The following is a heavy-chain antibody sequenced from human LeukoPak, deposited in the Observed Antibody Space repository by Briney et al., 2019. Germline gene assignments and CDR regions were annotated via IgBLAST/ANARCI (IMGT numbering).Heavy chain of an antibody. V-gene: IGHV3-53*01. D-gene: IGHD5-18*01. Sequence: PRGSLRLSCAASGFTVISNYMSWVRQDPAKGLEWVSIIYSGGSTYYADSVNGRFTVSRDNSKNTQYLQMNSLRAEDTAVYYCVRDLVSYSGSDYWGLGPLVPVSS. J-gene: IGHJ4*02. CDR1: GFTVISNY. CDR2: IYSGGST. CDR3: VRDLVSYSGSDY.